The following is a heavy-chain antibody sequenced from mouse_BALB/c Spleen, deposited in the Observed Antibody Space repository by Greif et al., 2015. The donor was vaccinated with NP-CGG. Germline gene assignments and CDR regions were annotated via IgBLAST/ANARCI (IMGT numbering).Heavy chain of an antibody. Sequence: QVQLQQSGPELVKPGASVKISCKASGYTFTDYYIKWVKQKPGQGLEWIGWIYPGSGNTKYNGKFKGKATLTVDTSSSTAYMQLSSLTSEDTAVYFCARRTGTEAMDYWGQGTSVTVSS. CDR3: ARRTGTEAMDY. CDR2: IYPGSGNT. V-gene: IGHV1-84*02. D-gene: IGHD4-1*01. J-gene: IGHJ4*01. CDR1: GYTFTDYY.